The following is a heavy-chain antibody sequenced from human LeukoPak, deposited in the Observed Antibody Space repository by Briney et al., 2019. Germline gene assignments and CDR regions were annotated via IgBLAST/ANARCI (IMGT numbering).Heavy chain of an antibody. Sequence: ASVKVSCKTSGYSFTIYDINWLRQAPGQGPEWMGWVNTATGNTGYAQEFQGRVSMTRDTSRTTAYMELRSLTSEDTAVYFCARVWGPTPIHYFDYWGQGSLVTVSP. CDR2: VNTATGNT. J-gene: IGHJ4*02. D-gene: IGHD3-16*01. CDR1: GYSFTIYD. CDR3: ARVWGPTPIHYFDY. V-gene: IGHV1-8*01.